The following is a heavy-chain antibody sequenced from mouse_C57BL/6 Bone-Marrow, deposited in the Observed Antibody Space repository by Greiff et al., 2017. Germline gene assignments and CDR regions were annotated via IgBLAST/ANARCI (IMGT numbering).Heavy chain of an antibody. D-gene: IGHD1-1*02. CDR2: IWSGGST. Sequence: VKLEESGPGLVQPSQSLSITCTVSGFSLTSYGVHWVRQSPGKGLEWLGVIWSGGSTDYNAAFISRLSISKDNSKGQVFFKMNSLQADDTAIYYCAAHYDYYAMDYWGQGTSVTVSS. CDR3: AAHYDYYAMDY. V-gene: IGHV2-2*01. CDR1: GFSLTSYG. J-gene: IGHJ4*01.